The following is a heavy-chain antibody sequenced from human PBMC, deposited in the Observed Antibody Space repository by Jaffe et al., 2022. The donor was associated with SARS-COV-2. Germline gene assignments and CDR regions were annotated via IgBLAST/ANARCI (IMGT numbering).Heavy chain of an antibody. V-gene: IGHV4-39*01. CDR1: GGSISTSSYY. CDR2: VYYSGAT. CDR3: AVEVRGSTSGYGGDY. D-gene: IGHD5-18*01. J-gene: IGHJ4*02. Sequence: QLQLQESGPGLVKPSETLSLTCTVSGGSISTSSYYWGWIRLPPGKGLEWIGSVYYSGATQYSPSLRSRVTLSVDRSKNQFFLTLSSVTAADTGVYYCAVEVRGSTSGYGGDYWGQGTLVTVSS.